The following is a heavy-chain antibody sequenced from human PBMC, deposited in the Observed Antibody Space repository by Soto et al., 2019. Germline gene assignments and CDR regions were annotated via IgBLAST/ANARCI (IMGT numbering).Heavy chain of an antibody. V-gene: IGHV3-7*01. Sequence: GGSLRLSCAASGFTFSSYWMSWVRQALGKGLEWVANIKQDGSEKYYVDSVKGRFTISRDNAKNSLYLQMNSLRAEDTAVYYCAREGYSSGSYAFDIWGQGTMVTVSS. D-gene: IGHD6-19*01. CDR3: AREGYSSGSYAFDI. J-gene: IGHJ3*02. CDR1: GFTFSSYW. CDR2: IKQDGSEK.